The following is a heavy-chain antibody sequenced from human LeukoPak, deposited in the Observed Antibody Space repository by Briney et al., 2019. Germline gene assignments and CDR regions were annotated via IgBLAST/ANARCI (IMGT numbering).Heavy chain of an antibody. Sequence: PSGTLSLTCAVSGDSMRGYYWSWIRQTPGGGLEWIGYFYYTGLTRSNPSLKSRVTIAGDTSKNQFSLSLTSMTAADTAIYYCAKDAVSPGEDFFDPWGPGILVTVSS. CDR2: FYYTGLT. CDR1: GDSMRGYY. J-gene: IGHJ5*02. D-gene: IGHD2-21*01. CDR3: AKDAVSPGEDFFDP. V-gene: IGHV4-59*01.